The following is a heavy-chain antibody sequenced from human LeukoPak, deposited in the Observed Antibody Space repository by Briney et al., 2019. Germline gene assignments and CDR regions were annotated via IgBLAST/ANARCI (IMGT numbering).Heavy chain of an antibody. J-gene: IGHJ5*02. D-gene: IGHD3-10*01. CDR2: ISSTGGTI. CDR3: AKEHIIRGVIFWFDP. CDR1: GFTFSSNS. Sequence: GGSLRLSCAASGFTFSSNSMNWVRQAPGKGLEWVSYISSTGGTIYYADSMKGRFTISRDNAKNTVYLQVSSLRAEDAAVYYCAKEHIIRGVIFWFDPWGQGTPVIVSS. V-gene: IGHV3-48*04.